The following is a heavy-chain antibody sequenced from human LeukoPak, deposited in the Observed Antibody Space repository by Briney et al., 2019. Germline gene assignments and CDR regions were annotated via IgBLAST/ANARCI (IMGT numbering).Heavy chain of an antibody. CDR1: GGSISSYY. CDR3: ARGWELLNPLHFFDY. CDR2: IYYSGST. V-gene: IGHV4-59*01. Sequence: PSETLSLTCTVSGGSISSYYWSWIRQPPGKGLEWIGYIYYSGSTNYNPSLKSRVTISVDTSKNQFSLKLSSVTAADTAVYYCARGWELLNPLHFFDYWGQGTLVTVSS. D-gene: IGHD1-26*01. J-gene: IGHJ4*02.